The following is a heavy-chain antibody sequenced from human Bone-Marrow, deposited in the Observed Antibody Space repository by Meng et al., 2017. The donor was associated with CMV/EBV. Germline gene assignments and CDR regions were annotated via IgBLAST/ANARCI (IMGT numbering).Heavy chain of an antibody. CDR2: ISSSSSYI. V-gene: IGHV3-21*01. CDR3: ARDGYYDSSGYSVDY. Sequence: SGFTFSRYSMNWVRQAPGKGLEWVSSISSSSSYIYYADSVKGRFTISRDNAKNSLYLQMNSLRAEDTAVYYCARDGYYDSSGYSVDYWGQGTLVTVSS. D-gene: IGHD3-22*01. CDR1: GFTFSRYS. J-gene: IGHJ4*02.